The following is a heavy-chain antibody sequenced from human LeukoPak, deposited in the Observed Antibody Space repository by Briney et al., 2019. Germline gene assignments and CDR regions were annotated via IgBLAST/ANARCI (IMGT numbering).Heavy chain of an antibody. CDR1: GFTFSSYG. CDR2: ISYDGSNK. Sequence: PGSPLRLSCSACGFTFSSYGMHLVRPAPGKGLEWVAVISYDGSNKYYADSVKGRFTISRDNSKNTLYLQMNSLRAEDTAVYYCAKGARVGYDILPGLFDPWGQGTLVTVSS. V-gene: IGHV3-30*18. J-gene: IGHJ5*02. D-gene: IGHD3-9*01. CDR3: AKGARVGYDILPGLFDP.